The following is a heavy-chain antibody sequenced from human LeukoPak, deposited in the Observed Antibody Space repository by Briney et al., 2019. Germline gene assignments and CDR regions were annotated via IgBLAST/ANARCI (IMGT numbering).Heavy chain of an antibody. D-gene: IGHD3/OR15-3a*01. J-gene: IGHJ4*02. CDR2: ISGSGDKT. CDR3: AKWGFLDSLLSLFAY. Sequence: GGSLRLSCAASGFTFTSYDMSGVRQAPGKGLEWVSAISGSGDKTYYADSVKGRFTISRDNSKNTVYLQMNSLRAEDTAVYYCAKWGFLDSLLSLFAYWGQGTLVTVSS. V-gene: IGHV3-23*01. CDR1: GFTFTSYD.